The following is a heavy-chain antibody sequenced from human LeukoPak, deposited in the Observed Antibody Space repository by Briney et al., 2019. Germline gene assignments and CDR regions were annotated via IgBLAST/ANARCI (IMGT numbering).Heavy chain of an antibody. CDR2: INPDTGNP. CDR1: GYTFTSYA. V-gene: IGHV7-4-1*02. D-gene: IGHD1-1*01. CDR3: ARGRWDWNDAFDI. J-gene: IGHJ3*02. Sequence: GASVKVSCKASGYTFTSYAMNWVRQAPGHGLEWRGWINPDTGNPTYAQGFTGRFVVSLATSVSTAYLQISSLKAEDTVVYYCARGRWDWNDAFDIWGQGTMVTVSS.